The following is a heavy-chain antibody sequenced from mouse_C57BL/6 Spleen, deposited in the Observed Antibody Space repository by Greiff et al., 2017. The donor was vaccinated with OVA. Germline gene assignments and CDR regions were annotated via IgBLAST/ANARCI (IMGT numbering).Heavy chain of an antibody. CDR3: ARRDQYYYAMDY. J-gene: IGHJ4*01. V-gene: IGHV5-17*01. D-gene: IGHD3-3*01. Sequence: DVKLVESGGGLVKPGGSLKLSCAASGFTFSDYGMHWVRQAPEKGLEWVAYISSGSSTIYYADTVKGRFTISRDNAKNTLFLQMTSLRSEDTAMYYCARRDQYYYAMDYWGQGTSVTVSS. CDR2: ISSGSSTI. CDR1: GFTFSDYG.